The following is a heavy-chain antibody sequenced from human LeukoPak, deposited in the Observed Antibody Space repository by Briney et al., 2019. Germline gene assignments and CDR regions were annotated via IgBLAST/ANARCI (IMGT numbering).Heavy chain of an antibody. V-gene: IGHV4-34*01. J-gene: IGHJ6*03. Sequence: SEALSLTCAVYGGSFSGYYWSWIRQPPGEGLEWIGELNHSGSTNYSPSLQSRVTISVDTSKIQFSLKRSSVAAADVDVYHCARLGGWPGAGVYYYYMYVSGKGTTVTVSS. CDR1: GGSFSGYY. CDR3: ARLGGWPGAGVYYYYMYV. CDR2: LNHSGST. D-gene: IGHD6-13*01.